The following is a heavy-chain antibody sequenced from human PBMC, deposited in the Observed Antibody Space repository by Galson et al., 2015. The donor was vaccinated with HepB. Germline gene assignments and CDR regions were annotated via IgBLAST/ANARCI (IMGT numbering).Heavy chain of an antibody. D-gene: IGHD6-19*01. CDR2: IYYSGST. Sequence: ETLSLTCTVSGGSISSYYWSWFRQPPGKGLEWIGYIYYSGSTNYNPSLKSRVTISVDTSKNQFSLKLSSVTAADTAVYYCARHRTYSSGWYSVDIWGQGTMVTVSS. CDR1: GGSISSYY. J-gene: IGHJ3*02. CDR3: ARHRTYSSGWYSVDI. V-gene: IGHV4-59*08.